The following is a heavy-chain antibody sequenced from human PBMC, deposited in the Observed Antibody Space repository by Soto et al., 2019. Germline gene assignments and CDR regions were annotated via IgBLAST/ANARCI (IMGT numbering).Heavy chain of an antibody. J-gene: IGHJ4*02. CDR1: GFTFSSYS. Sequence: GGSLRLSCAASGFTFSSYSMNWVRQAPGKGLEWVSSISSSSSYIYYADSVKGRFTISRDNAKNSLYLQMNSLRAEDTAVYYCARGPPVYGFLEWLLYNDYWGQGTLVTVSS. CDR3: ARGPPVYGFLEWLLYNDY. V-gene: IGHV3-21*01. CDR2: ISSSSSYI. D-gene: IGHD3-3*01.